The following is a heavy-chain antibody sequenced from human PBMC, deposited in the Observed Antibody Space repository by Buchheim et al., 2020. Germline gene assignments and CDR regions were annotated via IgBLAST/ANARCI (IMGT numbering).Heavy chain of an antibody. Sequence: QVQLQESGPGLVTPSKTLSLSCAVSGGSISTYSWTWIRQPPGKGLEWIGCIYYGGSTNYNPYLKSRVTISVDKSKNQFSLRLTSLTAADTAVYYCARGFQGLPLDYWGHGAL. CDR2: IYYGGST. CDR3: ARGFQGLPLDY. CDR1: GGSISTYS. J-gene: IGHJ4*01. D-gene: IGHD4-11*01. V-gene: IGHV4-59*01.